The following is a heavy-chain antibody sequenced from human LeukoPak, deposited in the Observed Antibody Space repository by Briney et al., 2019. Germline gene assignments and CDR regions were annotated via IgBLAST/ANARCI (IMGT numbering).Heavy chain of an antibody. CDR3: AKGPEWELLRNWYFDL. Sequence: PGGSLRLSCAASGFTFDDYAMHWVRQAPGKGLEWVSGISWNSGSIGYADSVKGRFTISSDNAKNSLYLQMNSLRAEDTALYYCAKGPEWELLRNWYFDLWGRGTLVTVSS. J-gene: IGHJ2*01. V-gene: IGHV3-9*01. D-gene: IGHD1-26*01. CDR2: ISWNSGSI. CDR1: GFTFDDYA.